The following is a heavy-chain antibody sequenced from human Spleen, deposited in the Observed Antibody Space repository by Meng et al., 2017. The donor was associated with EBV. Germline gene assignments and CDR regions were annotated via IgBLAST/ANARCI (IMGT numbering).Heavy chain of an antibody. CDR1: GGSISTPNYY. CDR2: FYSVATT. V-gene: IGHV4-39*07. CDR3: VRGYDYGDYVDY. J-gene: IGHJ4*02. Sequence: VPRQESGPGMVKPSETRYLICTGPGGSISTPNYYWGWIRQPPGKALEWIGTFYSVATTFYNPSLKSRLTISVDTSKNQFSLRLSSVTAADTAVYYCVRGYDYGDYVDYWGQGTLVTVSS. D-gene: IGHD4-17*01.